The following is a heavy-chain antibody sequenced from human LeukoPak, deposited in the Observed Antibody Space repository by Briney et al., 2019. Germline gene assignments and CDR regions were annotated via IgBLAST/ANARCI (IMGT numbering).Heavy chain of an antibody. CDR3: ARVTSLTCTIFDS. CDR2: INSDGSST. Sequence: GGSLRLSCAASGFTFSSCWMHWVRQAPGKGLVWVARINSDGSSTSYADSVKGRFTISRDNAKNTLYLQMSSLRVEDTAVYYCARVTSLTCTIFDSWGQGTLVTVSS. D-gene: IGHD2-2*02. V-gene: IGHV3-74*01. CDR1: GFTFSSCW. J-gene: IGHJ5*01.